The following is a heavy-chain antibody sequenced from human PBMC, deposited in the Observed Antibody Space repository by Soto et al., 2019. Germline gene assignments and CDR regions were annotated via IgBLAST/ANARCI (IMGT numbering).Heavy chain of an antibody. CDR2: ISYDRSNK. CDR1: GFTSSSYV. V-gene: IGHV3-30*04. Sequence: QVQLVESGGGVVQPGRSLRLSCAASGFTSSSYVMHWVRQAPGKGQEWVAVISYDRSNKHYADSVKGRFTISRDNSRNTLYLQMNSLRGEDTAVYYCARGDPYYGMDVWGQGTTVTVSS. CDR3: ARGDPYYGMDV. J-gene: IGHJ6*02.